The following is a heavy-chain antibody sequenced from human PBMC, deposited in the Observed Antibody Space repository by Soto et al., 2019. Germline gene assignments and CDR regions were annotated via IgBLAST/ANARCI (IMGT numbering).Heavy chain of an antibody. CDR3: ARGFRYCSGGSCYSGWFDP. CDR1: GGSFSGYY. J-gene: IGHJ5*02. D-gene: IGHD2-15*01. Sequence: QVQLQQWGAGLLKPSETLSLTCVVYGGSFSGYYWSWIRQPPGKGLEWIGEINHSGSTNYNPSLKSRVTISVDTSKNQFSLKLSSVTAADTPVYYCARGFRYCSGGSCYSGWFDPWGQGTPVTVSS. CDR2: INHSGST. V-gene: IGHV4-34*01.